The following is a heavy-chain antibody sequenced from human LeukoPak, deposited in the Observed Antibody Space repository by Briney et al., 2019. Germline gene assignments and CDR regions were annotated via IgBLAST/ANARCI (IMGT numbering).Heavy chain of an antibody. CDR1: GGSFSDYY. D-gene: IGHD6-19*01. V-gene: IGHV4-34*01. Sequence: SETLSLTCAVYGGSFSDYYWSWIRQPPGKGLEWIGEINHSGSTNYNPSLKSRVTISVDTSKNQFSLKLSSVTAADTAVYYCARHKYSSGWPPEGAFDIWGQGTMVTVSS. CDR2: INHSGST. J-gene: IGHJ3*02. CDR3: ARHKYSSGWPPEGAFDI.